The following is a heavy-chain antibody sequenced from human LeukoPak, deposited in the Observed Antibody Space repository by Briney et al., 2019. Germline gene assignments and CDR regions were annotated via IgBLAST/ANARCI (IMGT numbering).Heavy chain of an antibody. CDR2: IRYNGNNQ. Sequence: PGGSLRLSCAASGFTFNNYGMHWVRQAPGKGLEWVAFIRYNGNNQYYADSVKGRFTISRDNSKNTLYLQMNSLKGDATAVYYCAKDSAFYYIDVWGKGTTVIISS. J-gene: IGHJ6*03. CDR1: GFTFNNYG. CDR3: AKDSAFYYIDV. V-gene: IGHV3-30*02. D-gene: IGHD3-10*01.